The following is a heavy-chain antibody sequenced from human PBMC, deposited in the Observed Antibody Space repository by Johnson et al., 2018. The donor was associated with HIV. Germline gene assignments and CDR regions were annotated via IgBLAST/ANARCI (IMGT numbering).Heavy chain of an antibody. V-gene: IGHV3-7*03. Sequence: VQLVESGGGVVRPGGSLRLSCAASGFTFSSYAMHWVRQAPGKGLEWVANIKQDGSEKYYVDSVKGRFTISRDNAKNSLYLQMNSLRAEDTAVYYCSSGDAFDIWGQGTMVTVSS. CDR2: IKQDGSEK. CDR1: GFTFSSYA. J-gene: IGHJ3*02. CDR3: SSGDAFDI.